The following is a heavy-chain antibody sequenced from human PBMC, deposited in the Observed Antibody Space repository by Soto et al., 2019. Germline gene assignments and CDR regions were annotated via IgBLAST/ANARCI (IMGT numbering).Heavy chain of an antibody. D-gene: IGHD2-15*01. V-gene: IGHV3-30-3*01. Sequence: LRLSCAASGFTFSSYAMHWVRQAPGKGLEWVAVISYDGSNKYYADSVKGRFTISRDNSKNTLYLQMNSLRAEDTAVYYCAYCSGGSCYSGGYYYGMDVWGQGTTVTVSS. CDR2: ISYDGSNK. J-gene: IGHJ6*02. CDR3: AYCSGGSCYSGGYYYGMDV. CDR1: GFTFSSYA.